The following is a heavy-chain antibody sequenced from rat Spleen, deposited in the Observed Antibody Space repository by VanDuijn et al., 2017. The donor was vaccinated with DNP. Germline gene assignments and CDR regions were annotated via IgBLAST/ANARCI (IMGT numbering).Heavy chain of an antibody. Sequence: QVQLKESGPGLVQPSQTLSLTCTVSGFSLTSYGVSWVRQPPGKGLEWIAAISSGGTTYYNSALNSRLSVSRDTSKSQVFLKMNSLQTEDTAIYFCTRVLYNGYQRHYWSFDFWGPGTMVTVSS. CDR3: TRVLYNGYQRHYWSFDF. CDR1: GFSLTSYG. D-gene: IGHD1-7*01. V-gene: IGHV2S8*01. J-gene: IGHJ1*01. CDR2: ISSGGTT.